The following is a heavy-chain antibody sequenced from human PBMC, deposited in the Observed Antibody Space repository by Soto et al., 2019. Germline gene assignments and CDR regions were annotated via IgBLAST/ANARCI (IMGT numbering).Heavy chain of an antibody. CDR2: IYPGDSNT. CDR1: GYSFSSYW. CDR3: ARHDGQVVHLSPMGWFDP. J-gene: IGHJ5*02. V-gene: IGHV5-51*01. Sequence: PGESLKISCKGSGYSFSSYWIGWVRQMPGKGLEWMGIIYPGDSNTRYSPSFQGQVTISADKSIRTAYLQWSSLKASDTAMYYCARHDGQVVHLSPMGWFDPWGQGTLVTVSS.